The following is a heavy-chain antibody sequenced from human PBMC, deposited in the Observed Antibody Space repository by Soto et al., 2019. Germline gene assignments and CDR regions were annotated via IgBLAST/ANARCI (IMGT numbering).Heavy chain of an antibody. CDR3: ARGRYGDY. J-gene: IGHJ4*02. V-gene: IGHV1-18*01. CDR1: GYAFTTYG. Sequence: VHLVQSGAEVKKPGASVKVSCKGSGYAFTTYGITWVRQAPGQGLEWMGWISAHNGNTNYAQKLQGRVTVTRDTSTSTAYMELMSLRSDDTAVYYCARGRYGDYWGQGALVTVSS. D-gene: IGHD1-1*01. CDR2: ISAHNGNT.